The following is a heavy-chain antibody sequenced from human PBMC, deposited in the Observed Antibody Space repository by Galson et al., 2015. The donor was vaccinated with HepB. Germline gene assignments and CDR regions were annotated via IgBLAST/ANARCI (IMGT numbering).Heavy chain of an antibody. D-gene: IGHD3-3*01. CDR2: IDPSDSYT. Sequence: QSGAEVKKPGESLRISCKGSGYSFTSYWISWVRQMPGKGLEWMGRIDPSDSYTNYSPSFQGHVTISADKSISTAYLQWSSLKASDTAMYYCARRKYYDFWSGYSGSCYGMDVWGQGTTVTVSS. V-gene: IGHV5-10-1*01. J-gene: IGHJ6*02. CDR3: ARRKYYDFWSGYSGSCYGMDV. CDR1: GYSFTSYW.